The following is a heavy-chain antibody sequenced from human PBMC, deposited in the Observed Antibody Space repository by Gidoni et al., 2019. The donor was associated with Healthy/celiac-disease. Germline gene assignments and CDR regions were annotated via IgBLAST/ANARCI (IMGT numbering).Heavy chain of an antibody. J-gene: IGHJ6*02. Sequence: QVQLPESSPGLVKPSETLSLTCTVSGGPISRYYWSWIRQPPGKGLEWIGYIYYSGSTNYNPSLKSRVTIAVDTSKNQFSLKLSSVTAADTAVYYCARHYYDSSGYYFPYYYYGMDVWGQGTTVTVSS. V-gene: IGHV4-59*08. CDR2: IYYSGST. CDR3: ARHYYDSSGYYFPYYYYGMDV. CDR1: GGPISRYY. D-gene: IGHD3-22*01.